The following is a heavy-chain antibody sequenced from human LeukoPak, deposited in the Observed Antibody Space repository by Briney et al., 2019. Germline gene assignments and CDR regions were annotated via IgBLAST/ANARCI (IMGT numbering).Heavy chain of an antibody. J-gene: IGHJ5*02. V-gene: IGHV4-39*07. CDR2: IYYSGST. CDR1: GGSISSTNYY. Sequence: SETLSLTCTVSGGSISSTNYYWGWIRQLPGKGLEWIGSIYYSGSTYYNPSLKSRVTISVDTSKKQFSLKLSSATAADTAVYYCARDLVCSGGNCYSVWFDPWGQGTLVTVSP. D-gene: IGHD2-15*01. CDR3: ARDLVCSGGNCYSVWFDP.